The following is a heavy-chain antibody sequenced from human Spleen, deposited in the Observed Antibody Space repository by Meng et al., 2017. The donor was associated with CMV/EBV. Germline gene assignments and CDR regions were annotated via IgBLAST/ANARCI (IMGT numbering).Heavy chain of an antibody. J-gene: IGHJ4*02. CDR3: AHGRRVYDFSSGSYLAYFDY. CDR2: IYWNDDK. V-gene: IGHV2-5*01. D-gene: IGHD3-3*01. CDR1: GFSMKTSGVA. Sequence: SGPTLVKPTQTLTLTCTFSGFSMKTSGVAVGWFRQPPGEAPEWLALIYWNDDKRYSPSLRSMFTITKDTSRNRVVLTVTKVGPVDTGTYYCAHGRRVYDFSSGSYLAYFDYWGQGMLVTVSS.